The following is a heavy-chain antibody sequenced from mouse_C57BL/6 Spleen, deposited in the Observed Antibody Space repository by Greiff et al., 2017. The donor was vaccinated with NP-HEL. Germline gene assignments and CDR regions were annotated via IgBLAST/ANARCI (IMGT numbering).Heavy chain of an antibody. CDR1: GYTFTSYW. Sequence: VQLQQSGAELVMPGASVKLSCKASGYTFTSYWMHWVKQRPGQGLEWIGEIDPSDSYTNYNQKFKGKSTLTVDKSSSTAYMQLSSLTSEDSAVYYCASRGYDYDEGFAYWGQGTLVTVSA. J-gene: IGHJ3*01. D-gene: IGHD2-4*01. CDR2: IDPSDSYT. V-gene: IGHV1-69*01. CDR3: ASRGYDYDEGFAY.